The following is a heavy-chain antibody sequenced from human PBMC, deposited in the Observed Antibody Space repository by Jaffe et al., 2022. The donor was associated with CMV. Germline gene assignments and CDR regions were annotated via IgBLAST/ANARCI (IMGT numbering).Heavy chain of an antibody. CDR3: TTGSMQWLVEALDY. V-gene: IGHV3-15*01. Sequence: EVQLVESGGGLVKPGGSLRLSCAASGFTFSNAWMSWVRQAPGKGLEWVGRIKSKTDGGTTDYAAPVKGRFTISRDDSKNTLYLQMNSLKTEDTAVYYCTTGSMQWLVEALDYWGQGTLVTVSS. J-gene: IGHJ4*02. CDR1: GFTFSNAW. CDR2: IKSKTDGGTT. D-gene: IGHD6-19*01.